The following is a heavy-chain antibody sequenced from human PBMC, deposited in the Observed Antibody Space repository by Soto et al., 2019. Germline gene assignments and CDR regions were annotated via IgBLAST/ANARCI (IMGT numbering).Heavy chain of an antibody. D-gene: IGHD3-9*01. CDR1: GYTFTSYG. Sequence: ASVKVSCKASGYTFTSYGFTWVRQAPGQGLEWMGWISTYNSNKNYAQKLQGRVTMTTDTATSTAYMELRSLRSDDTAVYYCARVSERCGTGLSHDYWGQGTRVTVS. V-gene: IGHV1-18*01. J-gene: IGHJ4*02. CDR3: ARVSERCGTGLSHDY. CDR2: ISTYNSNK.